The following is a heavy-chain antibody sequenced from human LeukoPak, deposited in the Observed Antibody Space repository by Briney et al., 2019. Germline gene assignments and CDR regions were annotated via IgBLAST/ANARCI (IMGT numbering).Heavy chain of an antibody. V-gene: IGHV2-5*02. CDR3: AHSIMVGPDTAMATGFDY. Sequence: SGPTLVKPTQTLTLTCTFSGFSLSTRGEGVGWIRQPPANALAWLALMYWDDDNPYTTSLKSRLTITKDASKNEAVLTMTNMDPVDTATYYCAHSIMVGPDTAMATGFDYWGQGTLVTVSS. J-gene: IGHJ4*02. D-gene: IGHD5-18*01. CDR1: GFSLSTRGEG. CDR2: MYWDDDN.